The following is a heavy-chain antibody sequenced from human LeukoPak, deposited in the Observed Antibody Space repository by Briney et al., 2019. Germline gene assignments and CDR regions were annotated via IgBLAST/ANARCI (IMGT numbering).Heavy chain of an antibody. J-gene: IGHJ1*01. D-gene: IGHD4-17*01. CDR2: IYPGDSDT. CDR1: GYSFTSYW. V-gene: IGHV5-51*01. Sequence: GESLKISCKGSGYSFTSYWIGWVRQMPGKGLEWMGIIYPGDSDTRYSPSFQGQVTISADKSISTAYLQWSSLKASDTAMYYCARAGDYGDYGEYLQHWGQGTLVTVSS. CDR3: ARAGDYGDYGEYLQH.